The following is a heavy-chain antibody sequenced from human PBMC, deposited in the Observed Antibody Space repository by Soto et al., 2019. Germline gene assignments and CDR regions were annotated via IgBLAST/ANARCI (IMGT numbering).Heavy chain of an antibody. CDR3: ARAGGSYYDYYYGMDV. J-gene: IGHJ6*02. D-gene: IGHD1-26*01. V-gene: IGHV4-34*01. CDR2: INHSGST. CDR1: GGSFSGYY. Sequence: SETLSLTCAVYGGSFSGYYWSWIRQPPGKGLEWIGEINHSGSTNYNPSLKSRVTISVDTSKNQFSLKLSSVTAADTAAYYCARAGGSYYDYYYGMDVWGQGTTVTVS.